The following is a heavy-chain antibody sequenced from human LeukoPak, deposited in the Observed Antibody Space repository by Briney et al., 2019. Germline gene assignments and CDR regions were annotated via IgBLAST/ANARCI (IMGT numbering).Heavy chain of an antibody. J-gene: IGHJ4*02. Sequence: SETLSLTCTVSGGSISSYYWSWIRQPPGKGLEWIGYLYYSGSTNYNPSLKSRVTISVDTSKNQFSLKLSSVTAADTAVYYCAREKSSSRWGGFAYWGQGTLVTVSS. D-gene: IGHD6-13*01. CDR1: GGSISSYY. CDR2: LYYSGST. V-gene: IGHV4-59*01. CDR3: AREKSSSRWGGFAY.